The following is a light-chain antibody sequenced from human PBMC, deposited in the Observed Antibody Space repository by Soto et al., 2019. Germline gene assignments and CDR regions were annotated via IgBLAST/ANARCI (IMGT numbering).Light chain of an antibody. CDR2: GAS. Sequence: DIQMSQFPSSLSASVGDRVTITCRASQTIRVYLNWYQQRPGKAPHLLIYGASRLPSDVPPRFSGTASGTEYTLTISSLQPEDFGTYFCLQSYSSSWTFGQGTKVEMK. J-gene: IGKJ1*01. CDR1: QTIRVY. V-gene: IGKV1-39*01. CDR3: LQSYSSSWT.